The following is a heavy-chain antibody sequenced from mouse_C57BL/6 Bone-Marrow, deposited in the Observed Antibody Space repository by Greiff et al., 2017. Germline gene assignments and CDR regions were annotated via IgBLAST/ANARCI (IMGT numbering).Heavy chain of an antibody. J-gene: IGHJ2*01. CDR3: AKLGGFDY. Sequence: EVQLQQSGPELVKPGASVKISCKASGYSFTGYYMNWVKQSPEKSLEWIGEINPSTGGTTYNQKFKAKATLTVDKSSSTAYMQLKSLTSEDSAVYYCAKLGGFDYWGQGTTLTVSS. CDR2: INPSTGGT. D-gene: IGHD4-1*01. CDR1: GYSFTGYY. V-gene: IGHV1-42*01.